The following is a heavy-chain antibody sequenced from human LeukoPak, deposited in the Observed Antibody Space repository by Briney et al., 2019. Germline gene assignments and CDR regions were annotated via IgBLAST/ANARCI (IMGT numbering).Heavy chain of an antibody. CDR3: ATGPDYYEAGGYFDY. CDR1: GYTLTELS. V-gene: IGHV1-24*01. D-gene: IGHD3-22*01. J-gene: IGHJ4*02. Sequence: ASVKVSCKVSGYTLTELSMHWVRQAPGKGLEWMGGFDPEDGETIYAQKFQGRVTMTEDTSTDTAYMELSSLRSEDTAVYYCATGPDYYEAGGYFDYWGQGTLVTVSS. CDR2: FDPEDGET.